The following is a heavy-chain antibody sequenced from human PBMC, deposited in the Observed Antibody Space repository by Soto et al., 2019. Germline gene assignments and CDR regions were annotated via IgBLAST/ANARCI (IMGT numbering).Heavy chain of an antibody. CDR1: VASISSGGYY. D-gene: IGHD3-22*01. V-gene: IGHV4-31*03. CDR3: ARESKYDTSGYPPWFAP. Sequence: QVQLQESGPGLVKPSQTLSLTCTVSVASISSGGYYWSWIRQHPGEGLEWIGYIYYSGSTSYNPSLERRVTISVDTSKNQCSLKLSSVTDADTAVYYCARESKYDTSGYPPWFAPWGKGTLVTVS. J-gene: IGHJ5*02. CDR2: IYYSGST.